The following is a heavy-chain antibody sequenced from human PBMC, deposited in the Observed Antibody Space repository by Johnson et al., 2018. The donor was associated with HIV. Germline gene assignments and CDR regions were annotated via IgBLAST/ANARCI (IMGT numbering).Heavy chain of an antibody. D-gene: IGHD3-10*01. CDR2: ISYDGSNK. V-gene: IGHV3-30*04. CDR1: GFTFSSYA. J-gene: IGHJ3*02. Sequence: QVQLVESGGGVVQPGRSLRLSCAASGFTFSSYAMHWVRQAPGKGLEWVAVISYDGSNKYYADSVKGRFTISRDNSKNTLYLQMNSLRAEDTAVYYCAKDRDYYGSGLIWSQGTMVTVSS. CDR3: AKDRDYYGSGLI.